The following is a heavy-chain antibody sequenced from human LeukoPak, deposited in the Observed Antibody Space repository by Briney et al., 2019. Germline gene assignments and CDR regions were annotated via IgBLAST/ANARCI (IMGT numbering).Heavy chain of an antibody. J-gene: IGHJ4*02. CDR2: IYYSGYT. Sequence: PSETLSLTCIVSGGSINNSSYYWGWIRQPPGKGLEWIGSIYYSGYTYYNPPLKSRVTISVDTSKNQFSLKLSSVTAADTAMYYCARKNSAYSYFDYWGQGILVTVSS. CDR3: ARKNSAYSYFDY. V-gene: IGHV4-39*01. CDR1: GGSINNSSYY. D-gene: IGHD3-22*01.